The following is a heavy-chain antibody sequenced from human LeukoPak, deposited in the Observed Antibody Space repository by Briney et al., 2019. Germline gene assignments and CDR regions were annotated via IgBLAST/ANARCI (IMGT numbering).Heavy chain of an antibody. CDR3: VRHDGMILPV. CDR2: ITSKPYGEAT. D-gene: IGHD3/OR15-3a*01. V-gene: IGHV3-49*04. J-gene: IGHJ4*02. Sequence: GGSLRLSCTGSGFSFRDHSMSWVRQPPGKGREWVGFITSKPYGEATHYAASVSGRFTFSRDDSKSVAYLQLNSLKTEDTAVYYCVRHDGMILPVWGQGTLVTVS. CDR1: GFSFRDHS.